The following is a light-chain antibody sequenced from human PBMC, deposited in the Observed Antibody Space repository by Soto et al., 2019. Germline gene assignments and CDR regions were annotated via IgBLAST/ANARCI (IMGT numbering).Light chain of an antibody. V-gene: IGLV4-69*01. CDR3: QTWDTGISVV. J-gene: IGLJ2*01. CDR1: SGHSNYA. CDR2: LNNDGSH. Sequence: QPVLTQSPSASASLGASVKLTCTLSSGHSNYAIAWRQQQPEKGPRYLMKLNNDGSHSKGDGIPDRFSGSSSGAERYLTISSLQSEDESDYYCQTWDTGISVVFGGGTQLTVL.